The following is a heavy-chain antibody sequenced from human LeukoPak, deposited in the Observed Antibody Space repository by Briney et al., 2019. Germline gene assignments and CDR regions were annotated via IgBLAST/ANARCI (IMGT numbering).Heavy chain of an antibody. D-gene: IGHD3-10*01. CDR1: GFTFSDYY. CDR2: ISSSGSTI. CDR3: GGVVRGVIFAFDI. Sequence: GGSLRLSCAASGFTFSDYYMSWIRQAPGKGLEWVSYISSSGSTIYYADSVKGRFTISRDNAKNSLYLQMNSLRAEDTAVYYCGGVVRGVIFAFDIWGQGTMVTVSS. V-gene: IGHV3-11*01. J-gene: IGHJ3*02.